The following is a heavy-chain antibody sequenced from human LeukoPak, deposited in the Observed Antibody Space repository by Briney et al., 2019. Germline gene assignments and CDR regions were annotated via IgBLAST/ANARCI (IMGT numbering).Heavy chain of an antibody. CDR3: ARDCSSTSCYDAFDI. CDR1: GGSISSYY. J-gene: IGHJ3*02. D-gene: IGHD2-2*01. V-gene: IGHV4-59*01. CDR2: IYYSGGT. Sequence: SETLSLTCTVSGGSISSYYWSWIRQPSGKGLEWIGYIYYSGGTNYNPSLKSRVTISVDTSKNQFSLKLSSVTAADTAVYYCARDCSSTSCYDAFDIWGQGTMVTVSS.